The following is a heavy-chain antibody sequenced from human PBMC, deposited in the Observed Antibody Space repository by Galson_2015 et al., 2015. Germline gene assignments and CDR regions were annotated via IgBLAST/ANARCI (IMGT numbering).Heavy chain of an antibody. CDR1: GGSISSGGYY. V-gene: IGHV4-31*03. J-gene: IGHJ4*02. D-gene: IGHD3-16*02. CDR2: IYYSGST. Sequence: TLSLTCTVSGGSISSGGYYWSWIRQHPGKGLEWIGYIYYSGSTYYNPSLKSRVTISVDTSKNQFSLKLSSVTAADTAVYYCARDLSTYDYVWGSYRSTGYFDYWGQGTLVTVSS. CDR3: ARDLSTYDYVWGSYRSTGYFDY.